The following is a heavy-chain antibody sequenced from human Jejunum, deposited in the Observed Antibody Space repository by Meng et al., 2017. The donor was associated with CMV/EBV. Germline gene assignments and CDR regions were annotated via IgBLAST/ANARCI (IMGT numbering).Heavy chain of an antibody. J-gene: IGHJ4*02. CDR3: AKGYCSGGSCYFFDY. V-gene: IGHV3-53*01. CDR1: GFTVSSNY. D-gene: IGHD2-15*01. CDR2: IYSGGNT. Sequence: CAASGFTVSSNYISWVRQAPGKGLEWVSVIYSGGNTYYADSVKGRFTISRDNSENTVFLQMNSLRAEDTALYYCAKGYCSGGSCYFFDYWGQGTLVTVSS.